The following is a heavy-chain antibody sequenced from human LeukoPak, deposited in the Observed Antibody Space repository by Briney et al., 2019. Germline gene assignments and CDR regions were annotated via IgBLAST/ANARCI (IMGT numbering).Heavy chain of an antibody. D-gene: IGHD2-15*01. CDR3: ATLCCGSYYMDV. V-gene: IGHV1-18*01. J-gene: IGHJ6*03. CDR2: ISAYNGNT. Sequence: ASVKVSCKAAGYTFTSYGISWVRQAPGQGLEWMGWISAYNGNTNYAQKFQGTADKSTSTAYMELSSLKSEDTAVYYCATLCCGSYYMDVWGKGTTVTVSS. CDR1: GYTFTSYG.